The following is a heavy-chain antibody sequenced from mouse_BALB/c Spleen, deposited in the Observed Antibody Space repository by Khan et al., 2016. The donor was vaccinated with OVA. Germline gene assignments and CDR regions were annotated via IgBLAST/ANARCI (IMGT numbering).Heavy chain of an antibody. CDR2: ISYSGVT. CDR3: ARGDYYGYYFDY. V-gene: IGHV3-2*02. Sequence: EVKLEVSGPGLVKPSQSLSLTCTVTGYSITSGYAWNWIRQFPGNKPEWMGYISYSGVTSYTPSLKSRISITRDTSKNQFFLQLTSVTTEDTATYYCARGDYYGYYFDYWGQGTTLTVSS. D-gene: IGHD1-1*01. J-gene: IGHJ2*01. CDR1: GYSITSGYA.